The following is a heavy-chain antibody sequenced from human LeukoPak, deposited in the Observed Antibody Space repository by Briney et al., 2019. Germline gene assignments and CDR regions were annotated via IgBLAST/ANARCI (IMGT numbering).Heavy chain of an antibody. J-gene: IGHJ4*02. D-gene: IGHD1-7*01. CDR1: GFTFSSYA. CDR3: ARRRTLQPLVDY. CDR2: ISGSGGST. V-gene: IGHV3-23*01. Sequence: GGSPRLSCAASGFTFSSYAMSWVRQAPGKGLEWVSAISGSGGSTYYADSVKGRFTISRDNSKNTLYLQMNSLRAEDTAVYYCARRRTLQPLVDYWGPGTLVTVSS.